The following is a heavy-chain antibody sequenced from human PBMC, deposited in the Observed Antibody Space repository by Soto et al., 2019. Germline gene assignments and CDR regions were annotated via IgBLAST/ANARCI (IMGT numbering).Heavy chain of an antibody. Sequence: PSETLSLTCAVSGGSISSGGYSWSWIRQPPGKGLEWIGYIYHSGSTYYNPSLKSRVTISVDRSKNQFSLKLSSVTAADTAVYYCARSTYYYDSSGYSPFDYWGQGTLVTVSS. CDR3: ARSTYYYDSSGYSPFDY. D-gene: IGHD3-22*01. V-gene: IGHV4-30-2*01. CDR1: GGSISSGGYS. J-gene: IGHJ4*02. CDR2: IYHSGST.